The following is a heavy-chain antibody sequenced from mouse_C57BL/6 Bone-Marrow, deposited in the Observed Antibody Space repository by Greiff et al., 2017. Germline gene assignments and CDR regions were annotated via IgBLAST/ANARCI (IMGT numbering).Heavy chain of an antibody. V-gene: IGHV1-50*01. CDR2: IDPSDSYT. CDR1: GYTFTSYW. D-gene: IGHD1-1*01. Sequence: QVQLQQPGAELVKPGASVKLSCKASGYTFTSYWMQWVKQRPGQGLEWIGEIDPSDSYTNYNQKFKGKATLTVDTSSSTAYMQLSSLTSEDSAVYYCARHYGSSYGWYFDVWGTGTTVTVSS. J-gene: IGHJ1*03. CDR3: ARHYGSSYGWYFDV.